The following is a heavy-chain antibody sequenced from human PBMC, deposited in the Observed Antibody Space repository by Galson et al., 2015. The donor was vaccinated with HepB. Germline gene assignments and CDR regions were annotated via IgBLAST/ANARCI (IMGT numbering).Heavy chain of an antibody. CDR1: GFSLSTSGVG. J-gene: IGHJ4*02. CDR3: AQTGYRY. V-gene: IGHV2-5*02. Sequence: PALVNPTQTLTLTCTFSGFSLSTSGVGVGWIRQPPGKALEWLALIYWDDDRRYSPSLKSRLTITKDTSKNQVVLTMSNMDPMDTGTYYCAQTGYRYWGQGTLVTISS. D-gene: IGHD3-9*01. CDR2: IYWDDDR.